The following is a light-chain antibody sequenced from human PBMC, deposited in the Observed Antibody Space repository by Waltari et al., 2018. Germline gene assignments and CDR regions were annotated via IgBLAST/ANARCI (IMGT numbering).Light chain of an antibody. J-gene: IGKJ1*01. CDR2: DAS. CDR1: HSVKTN. V-gene: IGKV3-15*01. CDR3: QQYNNWPTWT. Sequence: EVVMTPSPATLSVSPGERATLSCRASHSVKTNLAWYQQKPGQAPRLVIFDASTRATGIPARFSGSGSGTEFTLTISSLQPEDSAVYYCQQYNNWPTWTFGQGAKVEIK.